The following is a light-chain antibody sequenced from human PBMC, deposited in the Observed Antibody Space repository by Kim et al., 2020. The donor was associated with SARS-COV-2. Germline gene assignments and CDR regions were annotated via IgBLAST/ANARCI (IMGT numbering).Light chain of an antibody. CDR2: QNR. V-gene: IGLV3-1*01. J-gene: IGLJ2*01. CDR3: QAWDSSTVV. Sequence: SYELTQPPSVSVSPRQTASITCSGDKLGDKFASWYQQKPGQSPVLVIYQNRKRPSGIPERFSGSNSGNTATLTISGTQAMDEADYYCQAWDSSTVVFGGGTKLTVL. CDR1: KLGDKF.